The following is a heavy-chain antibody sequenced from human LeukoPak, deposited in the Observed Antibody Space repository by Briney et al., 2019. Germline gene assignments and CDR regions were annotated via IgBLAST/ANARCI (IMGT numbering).Heavy chain of an antibody. V-gene: IGHV3-23*01. Sequence: GSLRLSCAASGFTFSSYAMSWVRQAPGKGLEWVSTISGSGGSTYYADSVKGRFTISGDNAKNSLYLQMNSLRAEDTAIYYCIKDIRPGGMDVWGQGITVTVSS. CDR1: GFTFSSYA. CDR3: IKDIRPGGMDV. J-gene: IGHJ6*02. D-gene: IGHD1-14*01. CDR2: ISGSGGST.